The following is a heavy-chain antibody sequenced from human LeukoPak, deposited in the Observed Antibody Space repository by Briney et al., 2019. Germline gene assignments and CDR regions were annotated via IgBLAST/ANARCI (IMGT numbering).Heavy chain of an antibody. Sequence: GGSLRLSCAASGFTFSSYAMHWVRQAPGKGLEWVAAISYDGSNKYYADSVKGRFTISRDNSKNTLYLQMNSLRAEDTAVYYCAKPLRACPFDYWGQGTLVTVSS. CDR1: GFTFSSYA. V-gene: IGHV3-30-3*02. CDR3: AKPLRACPFDY. D-gene: IGHD2-15*01. CDR2: ISYDGSNK. J-gene: IGHJ4*02.